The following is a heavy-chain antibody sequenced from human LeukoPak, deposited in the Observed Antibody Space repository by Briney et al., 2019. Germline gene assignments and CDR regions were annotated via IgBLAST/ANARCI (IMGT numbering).Heavy chain of an antibody. V-gene: IGHV3-21*01. CDR3: ARRTARRYSSSWYDAYYYYYYMDV. CDR1: GFTFSSYS. J-gene: IGHJ6*03. CDR2: ISSSSSYI. Sequence: PGGSLRLSCAASGFTFSSYSMNWVRQAPGKGLEWVSSISSSSSYIYYADSVKGRFTISRDNAKNSLYLQMNSLRAEDTAVYYCARRTARRYSSSWYDAYYYYYYMDVWGKGTTVTISS. D-gene: IGHD6-13*01.